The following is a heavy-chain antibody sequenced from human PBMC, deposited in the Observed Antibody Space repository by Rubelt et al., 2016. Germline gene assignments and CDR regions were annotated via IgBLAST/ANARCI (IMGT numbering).Heavy chain of an antibody. V-gene: IGHV1-69*01. J-gene: IGHJ1*01. Sequence: QVQLVQSGAEVKKPGSSVKVSCNASGGTFSSYAISWVRQAPGQGLEWMGGVIPICGTANYAQKCQGRVTITADESTSTAYMELSSLRSEDTAVYYCASAVGYQNQGNFQHWGQGTLVTVSS. CDR3: ASAVGYQNQGNFQH. CDR2: VIPICGTA. D-gene: IGHD3-16*02. CDR1: GGTFSSYA.